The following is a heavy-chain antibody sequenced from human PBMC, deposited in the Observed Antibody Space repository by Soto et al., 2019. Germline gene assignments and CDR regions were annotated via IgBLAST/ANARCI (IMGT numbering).Heavy chain of an antibody. V-gene: IGHV4-39*01. D-gene: IGHD3-3*01. CDR1: DGSISSRSSY. CDR2: INYSGST. CDR3: AKTGFWSDYRVADY. J-gene: IGHJ4*02. Sequence: HLQLQESGPGLVKPSETLSLTCTVSDGSISSRSSYWGWIRQPPGKGLEWIGSINYSGSTYYNPSLQSRITISVDTSKNQFSLKLSSVTAADTAVYFCAKTGFWSDYRVADYWGQGTLVTVSS.